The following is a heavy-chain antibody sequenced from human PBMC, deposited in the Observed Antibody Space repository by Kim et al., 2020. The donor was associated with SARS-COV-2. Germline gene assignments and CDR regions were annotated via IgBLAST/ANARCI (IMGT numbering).Heavy chain of an antibody. CDR3: AGSYGSSFY. CDR2: IYHNGGT. CDR1: GGSISATDYY. J-gene: IGHJ4*02. D-gene: IGHD1-26*01. V-gene: IGHV4-39*01. Sequence: SETLSLTCTVSGGSISATDYYWNWIRQSPGKGLEWIGNIYHNGGTSYNPSLKSRVTIFVDTSTSRFSLKVISVTAADTAVYFCAGSYGSSFYWGQGTLGT.